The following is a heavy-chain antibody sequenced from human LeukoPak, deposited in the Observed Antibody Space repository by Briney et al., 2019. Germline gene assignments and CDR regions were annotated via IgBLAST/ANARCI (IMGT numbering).Heavy chain of an antibody. CDR1: GGSISSGGYS. CDR2: IYHSGSA. D-gene: IGHD4-17*01. V-gene: IGHV4-30-2*01. Sequence: SQTLSLTCAVSGGSISSGGYSWSWIRQPPGKGLEWIGYIYHSGSAYYNPSLKSRVTISVDRSKNQFSLKLSSVTAADTAVYYCARENARLRAYYFDYWGQGTLVTVSS. CDR3: ARENARLRAYYFDY. J-gene: IGHJ4*02.